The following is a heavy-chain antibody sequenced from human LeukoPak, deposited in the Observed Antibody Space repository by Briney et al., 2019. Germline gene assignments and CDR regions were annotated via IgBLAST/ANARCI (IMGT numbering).Heavy chain of an antibody. D-gene: IGHD3-3*01. CDR3: ARDGLADFWSGRPGAFDI. CDR1: GFTFSDYY. V-gene: IGHV3-11*04. J-gene: IGHJ3*02. CDR2: ISSSGSTI. Sequence: KPGGSLRLSCAASGFTFSDYYMSWIRQAPGKGLEWVSYISSSGSTIYYADSVKGRFTISRDNAKNSLYLQMNSLRAEDTAVYYCARDGLADFWSGRPGAFDIWGQGTMVTVSS.